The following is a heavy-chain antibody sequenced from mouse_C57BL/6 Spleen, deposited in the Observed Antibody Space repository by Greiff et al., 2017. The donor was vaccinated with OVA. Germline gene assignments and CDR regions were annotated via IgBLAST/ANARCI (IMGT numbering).Heavy chain of an antibody. J-gene: IGHJ4*01. V-gene: IGHV5-17*01. CDR3: ARQGGYDYYAMDY. D-gene: IGHD2-2*01. Sequence: RVEWVAYISSGSSTIYYADTVKGRFTISRDNAKNTLFLQMTSLRSEDTTMYYCARQGGYDYYAMDYWGQGTSVTVSS. CDR2: ISSGSSTI.